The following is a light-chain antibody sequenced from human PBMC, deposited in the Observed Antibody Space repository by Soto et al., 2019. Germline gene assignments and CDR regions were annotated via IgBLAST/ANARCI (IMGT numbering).Light chain of an antibody. CDR2: GVS. J-gene: IGKJ3*01. Sequence: ELVLTQSPGTLSLSPRERATLSCRASQSVNTKYLAWYQQKPGQAPRLLIYGVSSRATGIPDRFSGSGSGTDFILTISRVEPEDFAVYYCQQFGTSPLVTFGPGTKVDIK. CDR1: QSVNTKY. V-gene: IGKV3-20*01. CDR3: QQFGTSPLVT.